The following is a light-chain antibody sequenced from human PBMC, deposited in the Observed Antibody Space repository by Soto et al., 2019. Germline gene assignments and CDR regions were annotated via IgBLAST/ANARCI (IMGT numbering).Light chain of an antibody. J-gene: IGKJ2*01. CDR1: QSISSY. V-gene: IGKV1-39*01. Sequence: IQMTQSPSSLSASVGDRVTITCRASQSISSYLNWYQQKPGKAPKLMIYAASSLQSGVPSRFSGSGSGTDFTLTISSLQPEDFATYYGQQSYSTPMYTFGQGT. CDR2: AAS. CDR3: QQSYSTPMYT.